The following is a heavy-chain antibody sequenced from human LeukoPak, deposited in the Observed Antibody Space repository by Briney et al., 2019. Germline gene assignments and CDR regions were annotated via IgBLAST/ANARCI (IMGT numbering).Heavy chain of an antibody. D-gene: IGHD1-1*01. Sequence: GGSLRLSCAASGFTVSSYSMNWVRQAPGRGLEWVSSISSSSSYIYYADSVKGRFTISRDNAKNSLYLQMNSLRAEDTAIYYCSKGPELDDGFLESWGRGTLVTVSS. CDR2: ISSSSSYI. CDR3: SKGPELDDGFLES. V-gene: IGHV3-21*04. CDR1: GFTVSSYS. J-gene: IGHJ4*02.